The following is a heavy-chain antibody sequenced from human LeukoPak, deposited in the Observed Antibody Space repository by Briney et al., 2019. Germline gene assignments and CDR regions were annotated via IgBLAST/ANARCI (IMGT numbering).Heavy chain of an antibody. Sequence: GASVKVSCKTSGYTFTSYYIHWVRQAPGQGLDYMRWINPDNGGTNYAQNFQGRVIMTRDTSISTAYMQLSRLTSDDTAVYYCARSPSGELDYWGRGTLVSVSS. V-gene: IGHV1-2*02. CDR3: ARSPSGELDY. CDR2: INPDNGGT. D-gene: IGHD1-26*01. CDR1: GYTFTSYY. J-gene: IGHJ4*02.